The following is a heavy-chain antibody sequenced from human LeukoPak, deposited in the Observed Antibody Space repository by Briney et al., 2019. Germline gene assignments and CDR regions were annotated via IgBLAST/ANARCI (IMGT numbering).Heavy chain of an antibody. V-gene: IGHV4-59*01. Sequence: SETLSLTCAVYGGSFSGYYWSWIRQPPGKGLEWIGNIYYSGSTNYNPSLKSRVTISVDTSKNQFSLKLSSVTAADTAVYYCAGPMVRGVSPLEDWGQGTLVTVSS. CDR3: AGPMVRGVSPLED. CDR2: IYYSGST. D-gene: IGHD3-10*01. CDR1: GGSFSGYY. J-gene: IGHJ4*02.